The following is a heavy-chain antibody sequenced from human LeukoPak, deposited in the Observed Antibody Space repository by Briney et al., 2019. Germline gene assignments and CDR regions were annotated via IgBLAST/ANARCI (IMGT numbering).Heavy chain of an antibody. CDR3: ARGRVGADFDY. CDR1: GGSISSYY. V-gene: IGHV4-4*07. D-gene: IGHD1-26*01. Sequence: SETLSLTCTVSGGSISSYYWSWIRQPAGKGLEWIGLFYTSGSTIYNPSLKSRVTMSVDTYKNQFSLNLRSVTAADTAVYYCARGRVGADFDYWGQGTLVTVSS. J-gene: IGHJ4*02. CDR2: FYTSGST.